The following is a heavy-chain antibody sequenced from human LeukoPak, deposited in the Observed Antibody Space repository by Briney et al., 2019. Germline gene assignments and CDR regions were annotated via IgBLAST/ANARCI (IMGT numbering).Heavy chain of an antibody. CDR2: INPNSGGT. CDR1: GYTFTGYY. Sequence: ASVKVSCKASGYTFTGYYMHWVRQAPGQGLEWMGWINPNSGGTNYAQKFQGRVTMTRDTSISTAYMELSRLRSDDTAVYYCARDHGVEMATIYYWGQGTLVTVSS. D-gene: IGHD5-24*01. V-gene: IGHV1-2*02. J-gene: IGHJ4*02. CDR3: ARDHGVEMATIYY.